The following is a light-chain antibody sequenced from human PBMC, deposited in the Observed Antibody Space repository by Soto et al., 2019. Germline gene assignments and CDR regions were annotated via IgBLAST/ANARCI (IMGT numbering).Light chain of an antibody. CDR2: KAS. J-gene: IGKJ5*01. CDR1: QTISSW. CDR3: QQRSNWPIT. Sequence: DIQMTQSPSTLSGSVGDRVTITCRASQTISSWLAWYQQKPGKAPKLLIYKASTLKSGVPSRFSGSGSGTEFTLTISSLEPEDFALYYCQQRSNWPITFGQGTRLEIK. V-gene: IGKV1-5*03.